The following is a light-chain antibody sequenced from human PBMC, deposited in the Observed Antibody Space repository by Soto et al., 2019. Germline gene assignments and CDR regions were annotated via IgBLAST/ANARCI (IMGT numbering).Light chain of an antibody. Sequence: EIVMTQSPATLSVSPGERATLSCRASQSVSSNLAWYQQKPGQAPRLLIYGASTRATGIPAKFSGSGSGTEFTLTISSLQSEDFAVYYCQQYNNWPRKFGQGTKV. CDR1: QSVSSN. CDR3: QQYNNWPRK. J-gene: IGKJ1*01. CDR2: GAS. V-gene: IGKV3-15*01.